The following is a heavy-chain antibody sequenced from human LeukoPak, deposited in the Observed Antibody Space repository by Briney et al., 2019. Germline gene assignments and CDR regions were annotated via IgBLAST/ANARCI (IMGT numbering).Heavy chain of an antibody. Sequence: ASVKVSCKASGYTFTSYYMHWVRQAPGQGLEWMGIINPSGGSTSYAQKFQGRVTMTRDMSTSTVYMELSSLRSEDTAVYYCARAPYYDGAGGYSDLWGRGTLVTVSS. CDR3: ARAPYYDGAGGYSDL. J-gene: IGHJ2*01. CDR2: INPSGGST. V-gene: IGHV1-46*01. D-gene: IGHD3-16*01. CDR1: GYTFTSYY.